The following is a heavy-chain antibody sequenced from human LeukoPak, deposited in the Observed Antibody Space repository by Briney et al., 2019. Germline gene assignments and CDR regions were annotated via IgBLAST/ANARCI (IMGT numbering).Heavy chain of an antibody. Sequence: SETLSLTCAVYGGSFSGYYWSWIRQPPGKGLEWSGEINHSGSTNYNPSLKSRVTISVDTSKNQFSLKLSSVTAADTAVYYCARVPIWFGELSFDYWGQGTLVTVSS. CDR3: ARVPIWFGELSFDY. J-gene: IGHJ4*02. CDR1: GGSFSGYY. V-gene: IGHV4-34*01. CDR2: INHSGST. D-gene: IGHD3-10*01.